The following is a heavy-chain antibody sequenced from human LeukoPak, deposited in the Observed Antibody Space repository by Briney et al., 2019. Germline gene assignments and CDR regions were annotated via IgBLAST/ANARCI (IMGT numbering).Heavy chain of an antibody. Sequence: GESLKISCAASGFTFSHYAMNWVRPAPGKGLEWVSGISGSGGSTFYADSVKGRFTISRDNSKNTLYLQVTSLRDDDTAVFYCAKEGAEYNLNAWGQGTLVTVSS. CDR3: AKEGAEYNLNA. D-gene: IGHD1-1*01. CDR1: GFTFSHYA. V-gene: IGHV3-23*01. J-gene: IGHJ5*02. CDR2: ISGSGGST.